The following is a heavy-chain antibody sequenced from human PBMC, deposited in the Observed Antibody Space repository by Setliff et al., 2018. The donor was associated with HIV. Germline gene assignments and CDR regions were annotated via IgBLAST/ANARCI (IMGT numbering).Heavy chain of an antibody. CDR1: GFTFSDHY. CDR2: ISSGRIYT. J-gene: IGHJ4*02. CDR3: ARVGLWSHYSPDY. Sequence: GGSLRLSCAASGFTFSDHYMTWIRQAPGKGLEWISFISSGRIYTNHADSVKGRFTISRDDAKNSLYLEMNSLRVEDTAVYYCARVGLWSHYSPDYWGQGTLVTVSS. V-gene: IGHV3-11*05. D-gene: IGHD3-3*01.